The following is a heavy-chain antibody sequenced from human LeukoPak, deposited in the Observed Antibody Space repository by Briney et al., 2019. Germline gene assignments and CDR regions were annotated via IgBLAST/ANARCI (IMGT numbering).Heavy chain of an antibody. CDR1: GYSISSGYY. D-gene: IGHD6-6*01. V-gene: IGHV4-38-2*02. CDR2: IYHRGST. J-gene: IGHJ4*02. CDR3: AREGPTSFSDY. Sequence: SETLSLTCTVSGYSISSGYYWGWIRQPPGKGLEWSGSIYHRGSTYYNPSLKSRVTISVDTSKNQFSLKLSSVTAADTAVYYCAREGPTSFSDYWGQGTLVTVSS.